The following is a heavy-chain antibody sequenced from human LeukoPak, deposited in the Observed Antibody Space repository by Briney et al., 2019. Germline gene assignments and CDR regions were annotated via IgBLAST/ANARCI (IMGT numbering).Heavy chain of an antibody. J-gene: IGHJ3*02. CDR3: AREPPEALGAFDI. D-gene: IGHD1-14*01. CDR1: GFTFSSYS. Sequence: EGSLRLSCAASGFTFSSYSMNWVRQAPGKGLEWVSSISSSSSYIYYADSVKGRFTISRDNAKNSLYLQMNSLRAEDTAVYYCAREPPEALGAFDIWGQGTMVTVSS. V-gene: IGHV3-21*01. CDR2: ISSSSSYI.